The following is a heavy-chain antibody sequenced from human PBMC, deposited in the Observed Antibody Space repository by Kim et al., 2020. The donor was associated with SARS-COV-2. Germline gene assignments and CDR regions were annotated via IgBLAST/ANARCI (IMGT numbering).Heavy chain of an antibody. CDR1: GFTFDDYA. J-gene: IGHJ3*02. D-gene: IGHD6-13*01. V-gene: IGHV3-43*02. CDR3: AKDIRYSSSWYGDAFDI. Sequence: GGSLRLSCAASGFTFDDYAMHWVRQAPGKGLEWVSLISGDGGSTYYADSVKGRFTISIDNSKNSLYLQMNSLRTEDTALYYCAKDIRYSSSWYGDAFDIWGQGTMVTVSS. CDR2: ISGDGGST.